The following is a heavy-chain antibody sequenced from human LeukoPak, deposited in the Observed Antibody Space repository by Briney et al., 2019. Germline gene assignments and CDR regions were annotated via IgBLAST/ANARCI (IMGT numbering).Heavy chain of an antibody. CDR3: TTSITMVRGVITYFDY. Sequence: GGSLRLSCAASGFTFSSYAMHWVRQAPGKGLEWVAVISYDGSNKYYADSVKGRFTISRDNSKNTLYLQMNSLRAEDTAVYYCTTSITMVRGVITYFDYWGQGTLVTVSS. D-gene: IGHD3-10*01. J-gene: IGHJ4*02. CDR2: ISYDGSNK. CDR1: GFTFSSYA. V-gene: IGHV3-30*04.